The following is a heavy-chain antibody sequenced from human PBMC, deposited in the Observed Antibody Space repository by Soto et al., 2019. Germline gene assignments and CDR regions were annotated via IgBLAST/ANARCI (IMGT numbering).Heavy chain of an antibody. CDR2: IYATGTT. Sequence: PSETLSLTCTVSGASISGFYRSWSRKSAGKGLEWIGRIYATGTTDYNPSLKSRVMMSVDTSKKQFSLKLRSVTAADTAVYYCVRDGTKTLRDWFDPWGQGISVTVSS. D-gene: IGHD1-1*01. CDR1: GASISGFY. J-gene: IGHJ5*02. CDR3: VRDGTKTLRDWFDP. V-gene: IGHV4-4*07.